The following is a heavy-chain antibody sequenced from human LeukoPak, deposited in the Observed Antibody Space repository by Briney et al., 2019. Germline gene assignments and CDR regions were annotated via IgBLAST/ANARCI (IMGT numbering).Heavy chain of an antibody. D-gene: IGHD7-27*01. J-gene: IGHJ4*02. V-gene: IGHV1-2*02. CDR1: GYTFTGYY. CDR2: INPNSGGT. CDR3: ARAAGAWYYFDH. Sequence: GSVKVSCKASGYTFTGYYMHWVRQAPGQGLEWMGWINPNSGGTNYAQKFQGRVTMTRDTSISTAYMELSRLRSDDTAVYYCARAAGAWYYFDHWGQGTLVTVSS.